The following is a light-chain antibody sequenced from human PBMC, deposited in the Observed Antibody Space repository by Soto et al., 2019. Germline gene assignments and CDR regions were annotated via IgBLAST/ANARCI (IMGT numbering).Light chain of an antibody. CDR3: SSYAGSTVV. V-gene: IGLV2-8*01. J-gene: IGLJ2*01. Sequence: QSVLTQPPSASGSPGQSVTISCTGTSSDVGGYNYVSWYQQHPGKAPKLMIYEVSKRPSGVPERFSGSKSGNPASLTVSGLQAQEEADYYCSSYAGSTVVFGGGTKLTVL. CDR1: SSDVGGYNY. CDR2: EVS.